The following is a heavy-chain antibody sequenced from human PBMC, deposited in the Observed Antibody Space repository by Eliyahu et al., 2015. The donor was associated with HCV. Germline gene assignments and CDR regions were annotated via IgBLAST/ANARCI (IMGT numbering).Heavy chain of an antibody. CDR2: IVVGSGNT. CDR1: GFTFTSSA. D-gene: IGHD3-22*01. V-gene: IGHV1-58*02. Sequence: QMQLVQSGPEVKKPGTSVKVSCKASGFTFTSSAMQWVRQARGQRLEWIGWIVVGSGNTNYAQKFQERVTITRDMSTSTAYMELSSLRSEDTAVYYCAAVLTPYYYDSTNHNIDYYYGMDVWGQGTTVTVSS. J-gene: IGHJ6*02. CDR3: AAVLTPYYYDSTNHNIDYYYGMDV.